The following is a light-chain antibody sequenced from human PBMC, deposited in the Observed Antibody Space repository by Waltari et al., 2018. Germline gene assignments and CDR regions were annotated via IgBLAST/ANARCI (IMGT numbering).Light chain of an antibody. CDR3: HQRGSWPNT. CDR1: QSVSTQ. J-gene: IGKJ2*01. V-gene: IGKV3-11*01. CDR2: DAS. Sequence: EVVLTQSPTTLSLSPGERAKFSCRARQSVSTQLAWYQHKPGQAPRLVIADASVRATGIPARFSGSGSGTDFTLVISSVEPEDFAVYYCHQRGSWPNTFGQGTKLEIK.